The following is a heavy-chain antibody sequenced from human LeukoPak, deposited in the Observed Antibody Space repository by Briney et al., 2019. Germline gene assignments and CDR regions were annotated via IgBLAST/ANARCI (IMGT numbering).Heavy chain of an antibody. CDR1: GFTFSSYA. Sequence: PGGSLRLSCAASGFTFSSYAMHWVRQAPGKGLEWVAVISYDGSNKYYADSVKGRFTISRDNSKNTLYLQMNSLRAEDTAVYYCARDPEYCSSTSCYQYYYYGMDVWGQGTTVTVSS. CDR3: ARDPEYCSSTSCYQYYYYGMDV. V-gene: IGHV3-30-3*01. J-gene: IGHJ6*02. CDR2: ISYDGSNK. D-gene: IGHD2-2*01.